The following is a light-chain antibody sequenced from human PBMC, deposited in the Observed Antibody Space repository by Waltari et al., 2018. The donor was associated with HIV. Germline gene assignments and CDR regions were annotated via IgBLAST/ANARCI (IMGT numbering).Light chain of an antibody. CDR1: TSNIGSTS. J-gene: IGLJ3*02. V-gene: IGLV1-44*01. Sequence: QSVLTQPPSASGTPGQRVALSCSGSTSNIGSTSVDWYQQVPGTAPKLLIYETDQRPSGVPDRLAGSKSGTSASLAISGLQSEDEADYYCASWDDSLPASWVFGGGTSLTVL. CDR3: ASWDDSLPASWV. CDR2: ETD.